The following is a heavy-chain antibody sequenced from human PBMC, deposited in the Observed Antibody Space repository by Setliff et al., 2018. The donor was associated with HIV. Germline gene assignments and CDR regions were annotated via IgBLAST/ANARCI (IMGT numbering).Heavy chain of an antibody. CDR2: IRKKDQGRTT. CDR3: ARSDWGSKDDY. D-gene: IGHD7-27*01. Sequence: GGSLRLPCTASGFTFGDYAMSWVRLAPGKGLEWVGLIRKKDQGRTTDYAASVKGRFTFSRDDSKGIAYLQMNSLKTEDTAVYYCARSDWGSKDDYWGQGTLVTVSS. J-gene: IGHJ4*02. CDR1: GFTFGDYA. V-gene: IGHV3-49*04.